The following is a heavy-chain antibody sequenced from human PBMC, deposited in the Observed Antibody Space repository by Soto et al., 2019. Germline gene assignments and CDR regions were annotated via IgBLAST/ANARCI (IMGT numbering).Heavy chain of an antibody. CDR1: GFSLSTSEVA. CDR2: IYWDDDK. CDR3: ARLIDLYVVFDY. J-gene: IGHJ4*02. D-gene: IGHD3-16*01. V-gene: IGHV2-5*02. Sequence: SGPTLVNPTQTLTLTCTFSGFSLSTSEVAVGWIRQPPGKALEWLALIYWDDDKRYSPTLNNRLTVTKDTSKNQVVLSMTNMDTVDTGTYFCARLIDLYVVFDYWGQGILVTASS.